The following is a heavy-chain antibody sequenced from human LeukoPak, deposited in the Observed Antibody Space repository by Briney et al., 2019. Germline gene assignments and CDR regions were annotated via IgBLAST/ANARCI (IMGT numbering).Heavy chain of an antibody. CDR2: IYYSGST. CDR3: AARGSDSLYFDY. J-gene: IGHJ4*02. Sequence: SETLSLTCAVYGGSFSGYYWSWIRQHPGKGLEWIGYIYYSGSTYYNPSLKSRVTISVDTSKNQFSLKLSSVTAADTAVYYCAARGSDSLYFDYWGQGTLVTVSS. CDR1: GGSFSGYY. D-gene: IGHD2-21*01. V-gene: IGHV4-31*11.